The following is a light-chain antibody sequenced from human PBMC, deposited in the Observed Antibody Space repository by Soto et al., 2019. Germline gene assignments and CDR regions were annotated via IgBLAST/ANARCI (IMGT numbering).Light chain of an antibody. CDR3: QQRSNWPPIT. J-gene: IGKJ5*01. CDR1: QSVSSSY. CDR2: DAS. V-gene: IGKV3D-20*02. Sequence: EIVLTQSPGTLSLSPGERATLSCRARQSVSSSYLAWYQQKPVQALRLXIFDASNRATGIPARFSGSGSGTDLTLTISSLEPEDFAVYYCQQRSNWPPITFGQGTRLEI.